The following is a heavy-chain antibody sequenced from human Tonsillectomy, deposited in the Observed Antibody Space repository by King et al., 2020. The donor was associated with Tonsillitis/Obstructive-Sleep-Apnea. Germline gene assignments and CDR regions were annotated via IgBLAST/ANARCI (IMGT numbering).Heavy chain of an antibody. CDR3: ARQSIHYYDSSGYYYFDY. CDR1: GGSISSYY. V-gene: IGHV4-59*08. Sequence: LQLQESGPGLVKPSETMSLTCTVSGGSISSYYWSWIRQPPGKGLEWIGYISYSGRTNYNPSLKSRVTISVDTSKNKFSLKLSSVIAADTAVYYCARQSIHYYDSSGYYYFDYWGQGTLVTVSS. D-gene: IGHD3-22*01. J-gene: IGHJ4*02. CDR2: ISYSGRT.